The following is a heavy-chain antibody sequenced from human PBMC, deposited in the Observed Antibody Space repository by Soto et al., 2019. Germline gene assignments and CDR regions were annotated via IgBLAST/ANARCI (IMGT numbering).Heavy chain of an antibody. Sequence: HPVGSLRLSCTASGFTFNTHWMHWVRQAPGKGRVWVSRIYFDGITTNYADSVKGRLTVSRDNAKNTVYLHVNTLRDEDTAVYYCARGGAMGVDYWGEGTLVTVSS. CDR3: ARGGAMGVDY. CDR2: IYFDGITT. V-gene: IGHV3-74*01. CDR1: GFTFNTHW. D-gene: IGHD1-26*01. J-gene: IGHJ4*02.